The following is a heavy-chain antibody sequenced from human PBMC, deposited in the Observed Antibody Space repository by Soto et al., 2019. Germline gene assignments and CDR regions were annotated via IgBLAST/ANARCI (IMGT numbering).Heavy chain of an antibody. CDR1: GYTFTSYA. Sequence: ASVKVSCTASGYTFTSYAMHWVRQAPGQRLEWMGWINAGNGNTKYSQKFQGRVTITRDTSASTAYMELSSLRSEDTAVYYCARASYYDYVWGSYPLDYWGQGTLVTVSS. J-gene: IGHJ4*02. D-gene: IGHD3-16*02. V-gene: IGHV1-3*01. CDR2: INAGNGNT. CDR3: ARASYYDYVWGSYPLDY.